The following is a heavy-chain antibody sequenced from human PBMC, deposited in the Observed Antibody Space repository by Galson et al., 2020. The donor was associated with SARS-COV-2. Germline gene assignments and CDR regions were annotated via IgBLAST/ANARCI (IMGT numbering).Heavy chain of an antibody. CDR3: ARERDYNSDWLWGYAFDI. J-gene: IGHJ3*02. V-gene: IGHV3-30*04. Sequence: GGSLRLSCAASRFIFSNYAMHWVRQAPGKGLEWVAVVSKDGGSKYHVDSVKGRFTISRDNSRNTLYLQMNSLRAEDTAVYYCARERDYNSDWLWGYAFDIWGPGTMVSVSS. CDR1: RFIFSNYA. D-gene: IGHD6-19*01. CDR2: VSKDGGSK.